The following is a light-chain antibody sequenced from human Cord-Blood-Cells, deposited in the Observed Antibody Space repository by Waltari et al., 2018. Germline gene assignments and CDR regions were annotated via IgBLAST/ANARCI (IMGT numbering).Light chain of an antibody. CDR1: SSDGGGYNY. Sequence: QSALTQPASVSGSPGQSITISCTGTSSDGGGYNYVSWYQQHPGKAPKLMLYDVSLRPSGVSNRFSGSRSGNTASLTISGLQAEDEADYYFSSYTSSSTLVFGGGTKLTVL. CDR2: DVS. CDR3: SSYTSSSTLV. J-gene: IGLJ3*02. V-gene: IGLV2-14*01.